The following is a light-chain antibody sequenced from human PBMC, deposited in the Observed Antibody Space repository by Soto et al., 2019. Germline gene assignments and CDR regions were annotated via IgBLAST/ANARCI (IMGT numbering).Light chain of an antibody. CDR3: GTWDNSLSAVV. Sequence: QSVLTQPPSVSAAPGQKVTISCSGSSSNIGNNYVSWYQQLPGTAPKVLIYDNNKRPSGIPDRFSGSKSGTSATLGITGLQTGDEADYYCGTWDNSLSAVVFGGGTKLTV. V-gene: IGLV1-51*01. CDR1: SSNIGNNY. CDR2: DNN. J-gene: IGLJ2*01.